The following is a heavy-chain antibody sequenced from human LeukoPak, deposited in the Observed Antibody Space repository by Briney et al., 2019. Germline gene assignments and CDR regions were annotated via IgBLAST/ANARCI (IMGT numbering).Heavy chain of an antibody. CDR3: ARVVRIAAAGTRNWFDP. V-gene: IGHV1-8*01. CDR2: MNPNSGNT. J-gene: IGHJ5*02. D-gene: IGHD6-13*01. CDR1: GYTFTIYD. Sequence: GASVKVSCKASGYTFTIYDINWVRQASGQGLEWMGWMNPNSGNTGYAQKFQGRVTMTRNTSISTAYMELSSLRSEDTAVYYCARVVRIAAAGTRNWFDPWGQGTLVTVSS.